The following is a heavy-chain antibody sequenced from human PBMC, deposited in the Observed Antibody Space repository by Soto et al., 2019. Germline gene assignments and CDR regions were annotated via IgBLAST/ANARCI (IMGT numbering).Heavy chain of an antibody. V-gene: IGHV3-21*01. D-gene: IGHD6-19*01. J-gene: IGHJ4*02. CDR1: GFTFSSYS. CDR3: ARADAAVAASPDY. CDR2: ISSSSSYI. Sequence: GSLRLSCAASGFTFSSYSMNWVRQAPGKGLEWVSSISSSSSYIYYADSVKGRFTISRDNAKNSLYLQMNSLRAEDTAVYYCARADAAVAASPDYWGQGTLVTVSS.